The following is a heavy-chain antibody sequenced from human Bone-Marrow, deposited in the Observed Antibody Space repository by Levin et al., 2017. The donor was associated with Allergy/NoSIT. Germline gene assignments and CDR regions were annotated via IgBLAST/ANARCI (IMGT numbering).Heavy chain of an antibody. J-gene: IGHJ4*02. D-gene: IGHD3-10*01. CDR2: ISGSGGST. Sequence: GGSLRLSCAASGFTFSSYAMSWVRQAPGKGPEWVSAISGSGGSTYYADSVKGRFTISRDNSKNTLYLQMNSLRAEDTDVYYCARIILGELLPPDFWGQGTLVTVSS. CDR3: ARIILGELLPPDF. CDR1: GFTFSSYA. V-gene: IGHV3-23*01.